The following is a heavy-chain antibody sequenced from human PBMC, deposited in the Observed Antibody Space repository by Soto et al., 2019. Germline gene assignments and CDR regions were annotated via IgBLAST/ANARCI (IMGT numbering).Heavy chain of an antibody. J-gene: IGHJ3*02. CDR1: GFTFSSYA. D-gene: IGHD3-9*01. V-gene: IGHV3-30-3*01. CDR3: ASSWIASNFDWLVVGAFDI. Sequence: QVQLVESGGGVVQPGRSLRLSCAASGFTFSSYAMHWVRQAPGKGLEWVAVISYDGSNKYYADSVKGRFTISRDNSKNTLYLQMNRLRAEDTAVYYCASSWIASNFDWLVVGAFDIWGQGAMVTVSS. CDR2: ISYDGSNK.